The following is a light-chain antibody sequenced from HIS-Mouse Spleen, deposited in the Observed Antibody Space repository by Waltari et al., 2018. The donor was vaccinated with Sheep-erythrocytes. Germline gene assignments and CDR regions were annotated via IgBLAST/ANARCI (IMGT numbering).Light chain of an antibody. J-gene: IGLJ3*02. V-gene: IGLV2-23*01. Sequence: QSALTQPASVSGSPGQSITLSCTGTSRDFGSYNLFSWYQQHPGKAPKLMIYEGSKRPSGVSNRFSGSKSGNTASLTISGLQAEDEADYYCCSYAGSSTPWVFGGGTKLTVL. CDR3: CSYAGSSTPWV. CDR2: EGS. CDR1: SRDFGSYNL.